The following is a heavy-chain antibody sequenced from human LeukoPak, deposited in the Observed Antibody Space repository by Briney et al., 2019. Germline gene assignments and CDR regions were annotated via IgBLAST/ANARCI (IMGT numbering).Heavy chain of an antibody. D-gene: IGHD3-10*01. V-gene: IGHV1-8*01. J-gene: IGHJ4*02. CDR3: ARGHGSGSYYYLTVLDY. Sequence: GASVKVSCKASGYTFTSYDINWVRQATGQGLEWMGWMNPNSGNTGYAQKFQGRVTMTRNTSISTAYMELSSQRSEDTAVYYCARGHGSGSYYYLTVLDYWGQGTLVTVSS. CDR1: GYTFTSYD. CDR2: MNPNSGNT.